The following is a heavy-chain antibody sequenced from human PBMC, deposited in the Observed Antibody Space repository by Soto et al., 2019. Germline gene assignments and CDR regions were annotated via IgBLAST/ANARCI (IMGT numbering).Heavy chain of an antibody. J-gene: IGHJ3*02. CDR1: GGSISSGDYY. CDR2: IYYSGST. CDR3: ARGYRNFYYYDSSGYSTNHDAFDI. Sequence: SETLSLTCTVSGGSISSGDYYWSWIRQPPGKGLEWIGYIYYSGSTYYNPSLKSRVTISVDTSKNQFSLKLSSVTAADTAVYYCARGYRNFYYYDSSGYSTNHDAFDIWGQGTMVTVS. V-gene: IGHV4-30-4*01. D-gene: IGHD3-22*01.